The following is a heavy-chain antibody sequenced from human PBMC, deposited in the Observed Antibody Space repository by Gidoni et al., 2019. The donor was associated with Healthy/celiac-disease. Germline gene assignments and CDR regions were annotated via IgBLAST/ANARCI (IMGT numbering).Heavy chain of an antibody. CDR3: ARVGPTVTGYYYGMDV. D-gene: IGHD4-17*01. CDR2: TRNKANSYTT. Sequence: EVQLVESGGGLVQPGGSLRLSCAASGFTFSDHYMDWVRQAPGKGLEWVGRTRNKANSYTTEYAASVKGRFTISRDDSKNSLYLQMNSLKTEDTAVYYCARVGPTVTGYYYGMDVWGQGTTVTVSS. CDR1: GFTFSDHY. J-gene: IGHJ6*02. V-gene: IGHV3-72*01.